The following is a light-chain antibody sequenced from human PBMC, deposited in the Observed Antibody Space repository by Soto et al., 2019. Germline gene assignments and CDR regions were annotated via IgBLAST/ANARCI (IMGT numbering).Light chain of an antibody. CDR3: QQHDTSPWT. J-gene: IGKJ1*01. CDR1: QIISSSY. V-gene: IGKV3-20*01. CDR2: GAS. Sequence: EIVLTQSPGTLSLSPGERATLSCRASQIISSSYLGIAWYQQKPGKPPRLLIYGASSRATGVPYRFSGSGSATDFTLTISSLQPEDFAAYYCQQHDTSPWTFGQGTRVEIK.